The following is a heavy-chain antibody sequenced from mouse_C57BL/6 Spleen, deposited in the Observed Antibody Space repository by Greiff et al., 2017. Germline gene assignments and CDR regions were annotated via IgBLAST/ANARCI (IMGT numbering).Heavy chain of an antibody. V-gene: IGHV1-64*01. CDR1: GYTFTSYW. CDR2: IHPNRGST. J-gene: IGHJ2*01. CDR3: AGPTYYGSTY. Sequence: QVQLQQPGAELVKPGASVKLSCKASGYTFTSYWMHWVKQRPGQGLEWIGMIHPNRGSTNYNEKFKSKATLTVDKSSSTAYMQLSSLTSEDSAVYYCAGPTYYGSTYWGQGTTLTVSS. D-gene: IGHD1-1*01.